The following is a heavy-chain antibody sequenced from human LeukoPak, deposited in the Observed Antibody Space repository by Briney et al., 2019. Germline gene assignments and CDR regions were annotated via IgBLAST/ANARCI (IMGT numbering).Heavy chain of an antibody. Sequence: GGSLRLSCAASGFTFSNYSINWVRQAPGKGLEWVSFISSNIITKYYADSVKGRFTISRDNAKNSVYLQMNCLRDEDTAVYFCARDRGYRYGQFDYWGQGTLVTVSS. J-gene: IGHJ4*02. D-gene: IGHD5-18*01. V-gene: IGHV3-48*02. CDR1: GFTFSNYS. CDR2: ISSNIITK. CDR3: ARDRGYRYGQFDY.